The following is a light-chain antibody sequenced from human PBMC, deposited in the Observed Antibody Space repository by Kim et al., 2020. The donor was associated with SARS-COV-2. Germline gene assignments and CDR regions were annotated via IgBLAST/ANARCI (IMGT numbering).Light chain of an antibody. CDR2: DVS. CDR3: SSYTSSSFGVV. CDR1: SSDVGGYNY. V-gene: IGLV2-14*01. J-gene: IGLJ2*01. Sequence: QSALTQPASVSGSPGQSITISCTGTSSDVGGYNYVSWYQQHPGKAPKLMIYDVSKRPSGVFNRFSGSKSGNTASLTISGLQAEDEADYYCSSYTSSSFGVVFGGGTQLTVL.